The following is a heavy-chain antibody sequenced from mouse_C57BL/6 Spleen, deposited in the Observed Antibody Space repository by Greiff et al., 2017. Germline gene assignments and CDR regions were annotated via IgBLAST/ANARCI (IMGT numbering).Heavy chain of an antibody. J-gene: IGHJ4*01. CDR2: ISYDGSN. CDR3: ARGNGYYAMDY. Sequence: ESGPGLVKPSQSLSLTCSVTGYSITSGYYWNWIRQFPGNKLEWMGYISYDGSNNYNPTLKNRSSITRDTSKNQFFMKLNSVTTEDTATYYCARGNGYYAMDYWGQGTSVTVSS. CDR1: GYSITSGYY. V-gene: IGHV3-6*01.